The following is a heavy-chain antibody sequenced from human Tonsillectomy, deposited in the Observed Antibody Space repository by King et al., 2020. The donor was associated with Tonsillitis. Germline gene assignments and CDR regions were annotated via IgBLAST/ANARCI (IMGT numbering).Heavy chain of an antibody. CDR1: GGSFSGYY. Sequence: VQLQQGGAGLLKPSETLSLTCAVYGGSFSGYYWSWIRQPPGKGLEWIGEINHSGGTNYNPSLKSRVTMSVDTSKNQFSLKLSSVAAVDTAVYYCARAGDFYDSSGYVFDYWGQGTQVTVSS. CDR2: INHSGGT. V-gene: IGHV4-34*01. J-gene: IGHJ4*02. CDR3: ARAGDFYDSSGYVFDY. D-gene: IGHD3-22*01.